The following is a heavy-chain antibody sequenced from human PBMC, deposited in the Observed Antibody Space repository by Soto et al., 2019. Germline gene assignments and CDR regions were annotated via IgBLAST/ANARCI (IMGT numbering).Heavy chain of an antibody. CDR1: GFTVNSNY. V-gene: IGHV3-66*01. D-gene: IGHD3-9*01. CDR2: IYSDGST. CDR3: ATLTKYDILTGFYPC. Sequence: GGSLKLSCAASGFTVNSNYMSWVREAPGKGLEWVSVIYSDGSTYYADSVKGRFIISRDNSNNTLYFQMNSLRAEDTAVYYCATLTKYDILTGFYPCWGQGTMVTVSS. J-gene: IGHJ4*02.